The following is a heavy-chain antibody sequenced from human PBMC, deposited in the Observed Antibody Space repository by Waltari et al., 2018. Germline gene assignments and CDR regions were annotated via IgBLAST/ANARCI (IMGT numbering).Heavy chain of an antibody. J-gene: IGHJ4*02. CDR3: ASPRSRGYYDSSGYYHYSLDY. Sequence: EVQLVESGGGLIQPGGSLRLSCSASGFTVSSNYMSWVRQAPGTGLGWVSVIYSGGSTYYADSGKGRFTISRDNSKNTLYLQMNSLRAEDTAVYYCASPRSRGYYDSSGYYHYSLDYWGQGTLVTVSS. V-gene: IGHV3-53*01. CDR2: IYSGGST. D-gene: IGHD3-22*01. CDR1: GFTVSSNY.